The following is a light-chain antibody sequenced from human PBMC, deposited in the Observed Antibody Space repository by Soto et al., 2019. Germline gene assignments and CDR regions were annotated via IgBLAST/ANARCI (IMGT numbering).Light chain of an antibody. CDR2: DAS. J-gene: IGKJ5*01. Sequence: EIVLTQSPGTLSLSPVERATLSCRASQSVSSSYLAWYQQKPDQAPRLLIYDASSRATGIPDRFSGGGSGTDFTLSISKVEPEDFAVYYCQQYGRPPRATFGQGTRLEIK. CDR1: QSVSSSY. CDR3: QQYGRPPRAT. V-gene: IGKV3-20*01.